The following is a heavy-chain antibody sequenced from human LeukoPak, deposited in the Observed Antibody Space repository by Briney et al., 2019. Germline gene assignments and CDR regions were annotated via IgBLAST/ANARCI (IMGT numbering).Heavy chain of an antibody. D-gene: IGHD5-12*01. CDR3: ARDLLVATYYYYYYGMDV. Sequence: PSETLSLTCTVSGGSISSSSYYWGWIRQPPGKGLEWVSSISSSSSYIYYADSVKGRFTTSRDNAKNSLYLQMNSLRAEDTAVYYCARDLLVATYYYYYYGMDVWGQGTTVTVSS. CDR1: GGSISSSS. CDR2: ISSSSSYI. V-gene: IGHV3-21*01. J-gene: IGHJ6*02.